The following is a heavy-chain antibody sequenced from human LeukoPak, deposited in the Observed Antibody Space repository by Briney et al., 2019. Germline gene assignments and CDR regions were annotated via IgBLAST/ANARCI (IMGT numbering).Heavy chain of an antibody. CDR2: MFHSGDT. D-gene: IGHD4-17*01. CDR1: GYSIRSGSY. J-gene: IGHJ4*02. Sequence: PSETLSLTCDVSGYSIRSGSYWGWIRQPPGKGLEWIGCMFHSGDTYHNPSLKSRVTISADTSKNQFSLKLTSVTPADTAVYYCAKVGAYGDYARHDYWGQGTLVTVSS. CDR3: AKVGAYGDYARHDY. V-gene: IGHV4-38-2*01.